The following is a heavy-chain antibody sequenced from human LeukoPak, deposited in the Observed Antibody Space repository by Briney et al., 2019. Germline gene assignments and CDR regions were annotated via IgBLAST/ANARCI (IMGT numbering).Heavy chain of an antibody. V-gene: IGHV4-34*01. J-gene: IGHJ3*02. D-gene: IGHD2-21*01. CDR1: GGSFSGYY. CDR2: INHSGST. CDR3: ARDSPGAFDI. Sequence: SETLSLTCAVYGGSFSGYYWSWIRQPPGKGLEWIGEINHSGSTNYNPSLKSRVTISVDTSKNQFSLKLSSVTAADTAVYYCARDSPGAFDIWGQGTMVTVSS.